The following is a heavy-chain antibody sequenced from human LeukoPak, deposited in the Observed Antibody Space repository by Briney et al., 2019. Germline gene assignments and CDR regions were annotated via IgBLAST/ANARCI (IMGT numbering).Heavy chain of an antibody. D-gene: IGHD6-13*01. CDR3: ARHEDPISSWYES. Sequence: GESLKISCKGSGYKFSNYWIGWVRQMPGRGPEWMGTIYPDDSDTRYSPSFRGQVTMSADRSINTAYLQWRSLKASDSAMYYCARHEDPISSWYESWGQGTLVTVSS. CDR1: GYKFSNYW. CDR2: IYPDDSDT. V-gene: IGHV5-51*01. J-gene: IGHJ5*02.